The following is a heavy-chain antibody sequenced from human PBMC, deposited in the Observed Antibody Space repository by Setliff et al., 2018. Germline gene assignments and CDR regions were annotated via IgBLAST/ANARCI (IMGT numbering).Heavy chain of an antibody. CDR3: ARKGISALSGAFDM. V-gene: IGHV4-4*07. Sequence: SETLSLTCTVSGGSISSYYWSWIRQPAGKGLEWIGRIYTSGSTNYNPSLKSRVTMSVDTSKDQFSLKLSSVTAADTAVYYCARKGISALSGAFDMWGQGTMVTVSS. CDR2: IYTSGST. CDR1: GGSISSYY. D-gene: IGHD1-26*01. J-gene: IGHJ3*02.